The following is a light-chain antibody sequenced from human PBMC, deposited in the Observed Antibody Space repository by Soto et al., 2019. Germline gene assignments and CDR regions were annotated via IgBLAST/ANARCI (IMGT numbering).Light chain of an antibody. V-gene: IGLV2-8*02. CDR1: KSDIGVYDV. CDR2: EVV. CDR3: KSYAGSNTYV. J-gene: IGLJ1*01. Sequence: QSVLTKPPTASRTPGQSVTISYTGTKSDIGVYDVVSWYQHHPGNAPRLIIYEVVQRPSGVPDRFSGSKSGNTASLTVSGLQAADEADYFCKSYAGSNTYVFGSGTKVTVL.